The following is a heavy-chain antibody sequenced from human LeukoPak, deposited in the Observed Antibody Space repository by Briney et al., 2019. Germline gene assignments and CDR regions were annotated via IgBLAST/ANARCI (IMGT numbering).Heavy chain of an antibody. D-gene: IGHD6-13*01. V-gene: IGHV4-38-2*02. CDR3: ARRSAAGPPYYFDY. CDR1: GYSISSGYY. CDR2: IYHSGST. Sequence: SETLSLTCTVSGYSISSGYYWGWIRQPPGKGLEWIGSIYHSGSTYYNPSLKSRVTMSVDTSKNQFSLKLSSVTAADTAVYYCARRSAAGPPYYFDYWGQGTLVTVSS. J-gene: IGHJ4*02.